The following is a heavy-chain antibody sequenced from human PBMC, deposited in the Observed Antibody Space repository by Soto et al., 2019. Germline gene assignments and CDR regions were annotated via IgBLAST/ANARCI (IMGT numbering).Heavy chain of an antibody. CDR2: INQDGSAT. V-gene: IGHV3-7*03. D-gene: IGHD7-27*01. CDR1: GLTFSTTW. CDR3: ARDRGPNSLDY. Sequence: HPWGSLRLSCAVSGLTFSTTWMTWVRQPPGKGLEWLPNINQDGSATYYVDSVKGRFTISRDNAKNSLYLQLNSLSAEVSSTYYCARDRGPNSLDYWGQGTLVTVSS. J-gene: IGHJ4*02.